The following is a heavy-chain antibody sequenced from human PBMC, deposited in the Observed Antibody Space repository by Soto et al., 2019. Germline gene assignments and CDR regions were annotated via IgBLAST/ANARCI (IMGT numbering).Heavy chain of an antibody. CDR1: GGTFSSYA. CDR3: ARDLTCGGDCYSYYFDY. D-gene: IGHD2-21*02. CDR2: IIPIFGTA. V-gene: IGHV1-69*05. J-gene: IGHJ4*02. Sequence: GASVKVSCKASGGTFSSYAISWVRQAPGQGLEWMGGIIPIFGTANYAQKFQGRVTITTDESTSTAYMELSSLRSEDTAVYYCARDLTCGGDCYSYYFDYWGQGTLVTVSS.